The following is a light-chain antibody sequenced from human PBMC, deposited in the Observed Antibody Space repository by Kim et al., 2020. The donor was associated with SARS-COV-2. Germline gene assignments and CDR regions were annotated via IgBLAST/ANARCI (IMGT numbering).Light chain of an antibody. CDR3: SSYAGSNNVV. Sequence: GQAVTISCTGTSSDVGVDDYVSWYQQHPGKVPKLMIYEVTKRPSGVPDRFSGSKSGNTASLTVSGLQAEDEADYYCSSYAGSNNVVFGGGTQLTVL. CDR1: SSDVGVDDY. V-gene: IGLV2-8*01. CDR2: EVT. J-gene: IGLJ2*01.